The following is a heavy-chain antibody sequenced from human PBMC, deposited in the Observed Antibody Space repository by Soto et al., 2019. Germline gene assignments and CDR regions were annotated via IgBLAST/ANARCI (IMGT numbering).Heavy chain of an antibody. V-gene: IGHV1-3*01. CDR1: GYSFTRYG. Sequence: ASVKVSCKTSGYSFTRYGLHWVRQAPGQRLEWMGWINPGNGDTKYSQKFQGRVTITADKSTSTAYMELSSLRSEDTAVYYCARVGRGYSGYVHYYYGMDVWGQGTTVTVSS. D-gene: IGHD5-12*01. CDR3: ARVGRGYSGYVHYYYGMDV. J-gene: IGHJ6*02. CDR2: INPGNGDT.